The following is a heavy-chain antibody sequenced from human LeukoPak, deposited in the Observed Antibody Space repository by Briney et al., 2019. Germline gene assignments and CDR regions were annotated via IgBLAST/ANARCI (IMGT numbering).Heavy chain of an antibody. Sequence: PGGSLRLSCAGSGFTFSSYTMNWVRQAPGKGLEWVSSISNSATNIYYADSVTGRFTISRGNGKKSLYLQMDSLRAEDTAVYYCTRIGCAGGNCPKAGRALGGYWGQGILVTVSS. J-gene: IGHJ4*02. CDR1: GFTFSSYT. D-gene: IGHD2-21*01. CDR2: ISNSATNI. V-gene: IGHV3-21*01. CDR3: TRIGCAGGNCPKAGRALGGY.